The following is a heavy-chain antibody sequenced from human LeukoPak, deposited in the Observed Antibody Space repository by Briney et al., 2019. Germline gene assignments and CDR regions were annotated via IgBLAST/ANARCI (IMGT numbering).Heavy chain of an antibody. CDR2: IYYSGNT. V-gene: IGHV4-59*01. Sequence: PSETLSLTCTVSGGSISSYYWSWIRQPPGKGLEWIGYIYYSGNTNYNPSLKSRVTISVDTSKNQFSLNLNSVTAADPAVYYCARDGDGFNNWFDPWGQGTLVTVSS. CDR3: ARDGDGFNNWFDP. CDR1: GGSISSYY. J-gene: IGHJ5*02. D-gene: IGHD5-24*01.